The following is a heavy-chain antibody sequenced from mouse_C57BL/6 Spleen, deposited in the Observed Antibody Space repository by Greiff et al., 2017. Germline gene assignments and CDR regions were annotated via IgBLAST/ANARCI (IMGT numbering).Heavy chain of an antibody. Sequence: QVQLQQSGAELVRPGASVTLSCKASGYTFTDYEMHWVKQTPVHGLEWIGAIDPETGGTAYNQKFKGKAILTADKSSSTAYMKLRTLTAEDAAVYYSMRAPDDGDHWGEGTTLTVSS. CDR1: GYTFTDYE. J-gene: IGHJ2*01. CDR2: IDPETGGT. CDR3: MRAPDDGDH. D-gene: IGHD2-3*01. V-gene: IGHV1-15*01.